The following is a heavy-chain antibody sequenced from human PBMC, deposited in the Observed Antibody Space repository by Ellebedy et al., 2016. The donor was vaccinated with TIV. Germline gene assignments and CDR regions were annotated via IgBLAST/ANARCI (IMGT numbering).Heavy chain of an antibody. Sequence: GESLKISCAAWGFSFSNFWLTWVRQALGKGLDWAAHIKTVGSETYYVDSVKGRFTISRENAKNALFLQMDGLRVDDSAVYYCVGFGVFNIWGKGAPVTVSS. CDR1: GFSFSNFW. CDR3: VGFGVFNI. V-gene: IGHV3-7*01. CDR2: IKTVGSET. J-gene: IGHJ4*02. D-gene: IGHD3-3*01.